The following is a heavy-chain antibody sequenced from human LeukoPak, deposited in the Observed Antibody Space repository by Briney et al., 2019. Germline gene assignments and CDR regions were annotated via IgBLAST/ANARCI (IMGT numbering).Heavy chain of an antibody. CDR1: GFTFSGSA. CDR3: TRDVDTAMVDAFDI. Sequence: PGGSLKLSCVASGFTFSGSAMHWVRQASGKGLEWVGRIRSKANSYATAYAASVKGRFTISRDDSKNTAYLQMNSLKTEDTAVYYCTRDVDTAMVDAFDIWGQGTMVTVSS. V-gene: IGHV3-73*01. D-gene: IGHD5-18*01. J-gene: IGHJ3*02. CDR2: IRSKANSYAT.